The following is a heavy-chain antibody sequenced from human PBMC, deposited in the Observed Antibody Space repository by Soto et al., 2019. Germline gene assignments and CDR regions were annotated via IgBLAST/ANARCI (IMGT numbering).Heavy chain of an antibody. CDR2: INHSGST. CDR1: GWSFSGYY. Sequence: SETLSLTCAVYGWSFSGYYWSWIRQPPGKGLEWIGEINHSGSTNYNPSLKSRVTISVDTSKNQFSLKLSSVTAADTAVYYCARGPNTIFEVVNPVRYWGQGTQVTVSS. CDR3: ARGPNTIFEVVNPVRY. J-gene: IGHJ4*02. D-gene: IGHD3-3*01. V-gene: IGHV4-34*01.